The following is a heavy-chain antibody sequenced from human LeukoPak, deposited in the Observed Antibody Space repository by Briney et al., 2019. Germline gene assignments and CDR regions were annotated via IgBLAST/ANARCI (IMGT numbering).Heavy chain of an antibody. V-gene: IGHV1-18*01. Sequence: GASVKVSCKASGYTLSSYGISWVRQAPGQGLEWMGWISSYNGKTNYAQKLQGRVTMTTDTSTSTAYMELRSLRSDDTAVYYCARDLVDYGEYYYYYGMDVWGQGTTVTVSS. D-gene: IGHD4-17*01. CDR1: GYTLSSYG. CDR3: ARDLVDYGEYYYYYGMDV. CDR2: ISSYNGKT. J-gene: IGHJ6*02.